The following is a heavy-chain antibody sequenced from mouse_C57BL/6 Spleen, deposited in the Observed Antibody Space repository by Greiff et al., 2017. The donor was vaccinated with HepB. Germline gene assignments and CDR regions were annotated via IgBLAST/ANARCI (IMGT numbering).Heavy chain of an antibody. CDR1: GFTFSSYA. J-gene: IGHJ3*01. D-gene: IGHD1-1*01. CDR3: ARDGITTVVAPFAY. Sequence: EVMLVESGGGLVKPGGSLKLSCAASGFTFSSYAMSWVRQTPEKRLEWVATISDGGSYTYYPDNVKGRFTISRDNAKNNLYLQMSHLKSEDTAMYYCARDGITTVVAPFAYWGQGTLVTVSA. V-gene: IGHV5-4*01. CDR2: ISDGGSYT.